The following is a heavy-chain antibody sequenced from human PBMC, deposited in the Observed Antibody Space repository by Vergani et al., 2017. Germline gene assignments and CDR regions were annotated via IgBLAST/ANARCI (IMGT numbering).Heavy chain of an antibody. J-gene: IGHJ4*02. V-gene: IGHV4-34*02. CDR1: GESFSSFY. D-gene: IGHD5-24*01. CDR2: INNDGHT. Sequence: QVQLQQWGAGVVKPSGTLSLTCAVFGESFSSFYWSWIRQPPGKGLEWIGEINNDGHTNYNPSLESRVTVSRDTAKNQFSLNLLSVTAADTAMYYCAVRPLVNLVGVEIVTKRTFDYWSQGSLVTVSS. CDR3: AVRPLVNLVGVEIVTKRTFDY.